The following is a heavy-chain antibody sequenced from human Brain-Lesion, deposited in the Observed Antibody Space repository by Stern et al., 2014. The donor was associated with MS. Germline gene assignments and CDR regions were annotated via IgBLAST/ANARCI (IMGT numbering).Heavy chain of an antibody. CDR3: ARVPGGVFGGMDV. CDR1: GYTFTAYF. J-gene: IGHJ6*02. D-gene: IGHD4-23*01. V-gene: IGHV1-2*04. Sequence: QVQLVQSGAEVKKPGASVKVSCKASGYTFTAYFMHWVRQAPGQGLEWLGWINPYSGDTKYAQKFQGWVTMTRDTSISTAYMELNSLRSDDTAVYYCARVPGGVFGGMDVWGQGTTVT. CDR2: INPYSGDT.